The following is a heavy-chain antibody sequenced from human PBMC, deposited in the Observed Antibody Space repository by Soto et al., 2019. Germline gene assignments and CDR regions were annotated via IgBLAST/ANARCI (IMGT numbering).Heavy chain of an antibody. CDR1: GFNVSSYA. CDR3: AKFGGYNR. Sequence: LSLSCAASGFNVSSYAMRWVRQAPGKGLEWVSAISGSGGSTYYADSVKGRFTISRDNSKNTLYLQMNSLRAEDTAVYYCAKFGGYNRWGQGTLVTVSS. V-gene: IGHV3-23*01. CDR2: ISGSGGST. J-gene: IGHJ4*02. D-gene: IGHD3-10*01.